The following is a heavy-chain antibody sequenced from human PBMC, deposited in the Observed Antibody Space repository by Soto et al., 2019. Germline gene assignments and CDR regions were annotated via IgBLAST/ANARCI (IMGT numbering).Heavy chain of an antibody. Sequence: PSVKVSCKASGYTFSTSGISWVRQAPGQGLEWMGWISGYHGNKVYAQNLQGRVTMTSEPSTTTAYMELRSLKSDDTAVYYCAKTPHYDSSAYCTWFDLWGQGPLVTVSS. CDR3: AKTPHYDSSAYCTWFDL. CDR2: ISGYHGNK. V-gene: IGHV1-18*01. J-gene: IGHJ5*02. CDR1: GYTFSTSG. D-gene: IGHD3-22*01.